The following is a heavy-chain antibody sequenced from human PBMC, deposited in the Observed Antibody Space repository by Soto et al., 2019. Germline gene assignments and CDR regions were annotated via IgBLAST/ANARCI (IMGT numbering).Heavy chain of an antibody. J-gene: IGHJ4*02. V-gene: IGHV1-69*08. CDR2: IIPFLGVT. CDR3: ARDWESTVSTWSFGAF. D-gene: IGHD3-10*01. CDR1: GGTFSPYT. Sequence: QVQLVQSGAEVKKPGSSVKVSCKASGGTFSPYTINWVRQAPRQRLEWMGRIIPFLGVTNYAQKFQARVTITADKSTTTAYMELSGLIFEDTAVYYCARDWESTVSTWSFGAFWGRGTLVTVSS.